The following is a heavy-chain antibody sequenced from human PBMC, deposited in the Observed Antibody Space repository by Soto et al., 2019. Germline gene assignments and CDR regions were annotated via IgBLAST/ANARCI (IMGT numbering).Heavy chain of an antibody. CDR2: IYSGGST. CDR3: ATTTYYDVLSGYTPMGSYYYMDV. CDR1: GFTVSSNY. D-gene: IGHD3-3*01. Sequence: EVQLVESGGGLVQPGGSLRLSCAASGFTVSSNYMSWVRQAPGKGLEWVSVIYSGGSTYYADSAKGRFTISRQNSKNTLYLQMNSLRAEDTAVYYCATTTYYDVLSGYTPMGSYYYMDVWGKGTTVTVSS. J-gene: IGHJ6*03. V-gene: IGHV3-53*04.